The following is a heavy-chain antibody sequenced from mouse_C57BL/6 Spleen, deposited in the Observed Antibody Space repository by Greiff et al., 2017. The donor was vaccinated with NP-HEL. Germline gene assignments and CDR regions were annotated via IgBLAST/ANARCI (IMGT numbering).Heavy chain of an antibody. Sequence: EVKVEESGPGMVKPSQSLSLTCTVTGYSITSGYDWHWIRHFPGNKLEWMGYISYSGSTNYNPSLKSRISITHDTSKNHFFLKLNSVTTKDTATYYCARDQGYDSPWFAYWGQGALVTVSA. CDR2: ISYSGST. CDR3: ARDQGYDSPWFAY. J-gene: IGHJ3*01. D-gene: IGHD2-4*01. V-gene: IGHV3-1*01. CDR1: GYSITSGYD.